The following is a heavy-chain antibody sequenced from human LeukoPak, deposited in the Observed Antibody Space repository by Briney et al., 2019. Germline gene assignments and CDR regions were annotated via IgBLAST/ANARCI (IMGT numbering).Heavy chain of an antibody. D-gene: IGHD6-13*01. V-gene: IGHV3-48*04. CDR2: ISSSSTI. J-gene: IGHJ4*02. CDR3: ARYSSSWIKTHDY. CDR1: GFTFSSYA. Sequence: PGGSLRLSCAASGFTFSSYAMHWVRQAPGKGLEWVSYISSSSTIYYADSVKGRFTISRDNAKNSLYLQMNSLRAEDTAVYYCARYSSSWIKTHDYWGQGTLVTVSS.